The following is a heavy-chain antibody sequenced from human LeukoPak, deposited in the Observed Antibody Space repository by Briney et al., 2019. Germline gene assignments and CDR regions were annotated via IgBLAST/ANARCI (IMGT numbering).Heavy chain of an antibody. D-gene: IGHD4-11*01. Sequence: ASVKVSCKASGYSFTRNAIHWVRQAPGQRLEWMGWIDSDKGNTKYSQEFQGRVTITRDTSASTAYMELSSLRSEDMAVYYCARDNYSYFDYWGQGTLVTVSS. V-gene: IGHV1-3*03. CDR2: IDSDKGNT. CDR3: ARDNYSYFDY. J-gene: IGHJ4*02. CDR1: GYSFTRNA.